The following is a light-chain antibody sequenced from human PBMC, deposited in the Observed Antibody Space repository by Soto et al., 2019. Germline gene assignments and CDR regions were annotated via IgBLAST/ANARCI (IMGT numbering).Light chain of an antibody. CDR3: QQYGSSPET. Sequence: EIVLTQSPGTLSLSPGERATLSCRASQSVDSIFLAWSQQRPGQAPRLLIYGGSSRATGIPDRFSGSGSGTDFTLTISRLEPEDFAVYYCQQYGSSPETFGQGTKVEIK. CDR2: GGS. V-gene: IGKV3-20*01. CDR1: QSVDSIF. J-gene: IGKJ1*01.